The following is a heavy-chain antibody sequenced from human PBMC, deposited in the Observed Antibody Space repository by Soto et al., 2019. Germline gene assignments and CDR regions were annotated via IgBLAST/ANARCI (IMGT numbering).Heavy chain of an antibody. V-gene: IGHV3-23*01. Sequence: VGSLRLSCAASKCTFGDYAVSWVRQSPGKGLEWVSAISGSGDSTYYADSMKGRFTISRDNSKNTLYLQLNSLRAEDTAVYYCARETIPATIVNSYYALDVWGQGTTVRVSS. CDR1: KCTFGDYA. CDR3: ARETIPATIVNSYYALDV. CDR2: ISGSGDST. D-gene: IGHD2-2*01. J-gene: IGHJ6*01.